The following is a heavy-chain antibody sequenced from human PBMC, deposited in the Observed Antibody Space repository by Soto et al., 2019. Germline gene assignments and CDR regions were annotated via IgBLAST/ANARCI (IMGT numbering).Heavy chain of an antibody. CDR1: GGSLNNYY. J-gene: IGHJ5*02. Sequence: QVQLQQWGAGLLKPSETLSLTCAVYGGSLNNYYWSWISQPPGKGLEWIGEINHVGSPKYNPSLKSRVIMSVDTPKNQFSLNLTSVSAADTAIYFCARRRIFVPSWFDPWGQGTLVTVSS. D-gene: IGHD6-6*01. V-gene: IGHV4-34*01. CDR3: ARRRIFVPSWFDP. CDR2: INHVGSP.